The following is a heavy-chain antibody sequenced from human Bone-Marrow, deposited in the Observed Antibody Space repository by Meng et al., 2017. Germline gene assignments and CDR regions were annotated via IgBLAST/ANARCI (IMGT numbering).Heavy chain of an antibody. V-gene: IGHV3-74*01. J-gene: IGHJ4*02. CDR3: ARFTPFDY. CDR2: INTDGSST. Sequence: EVDLVVSGGALFQPGGSLRLSCTASGFTFSSYWMHWVRQAPGKGPVWVSRINTDGSSTDYADSVKGRFTISRDNAKNTLYLQMNSLRAEDTAMYYCARFTPFDYWGQGTLVTVSS. CDR1: GFTFSSYW.